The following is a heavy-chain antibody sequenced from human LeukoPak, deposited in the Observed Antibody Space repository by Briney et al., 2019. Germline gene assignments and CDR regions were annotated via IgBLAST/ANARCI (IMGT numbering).Heavy chain of an antibody. CDR2: ISYDGSNK. Sequence: PGGSLRLSCSASGFTFSSYGMHWVRQAPGKGLEWVAVISYDGSNKYYADSVKGRFTISRDNSKNTLYLQMNSLRAEDTAVYYCAKDVRVLTNRYYYGMDVWGQGTTVTVSS. CDR1: GFTFSSYG. V-gene: IGHV3-30*18. J-gene: IGHJ6*02. D-gene: IGHD1-1*01. CDR3: AKDVRVLTNRYYYGMDV.